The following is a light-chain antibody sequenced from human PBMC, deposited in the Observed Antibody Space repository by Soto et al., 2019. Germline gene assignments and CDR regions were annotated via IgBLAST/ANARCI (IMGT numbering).Light chain of an antibody. Sequence: EIVLTQSPGTLPLSPGERATLSCRAGHSVSDNYIAWYQHKPGQSPRLLIYGASTRATGIPDRFSGSGSGTDFTLTISRLEPEDFAVYFCQQYCNSPQTFGQGTKVELK. V-gene: IGKV3-20*01. CDR3: QQYCNSPQT. CDR1: HSVSDNY. CDR2: GAS. J-gene: IGKJ1*01.